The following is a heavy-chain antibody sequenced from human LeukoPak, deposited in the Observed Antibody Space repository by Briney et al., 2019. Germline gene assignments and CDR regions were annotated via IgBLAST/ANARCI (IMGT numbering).Heavy chain of an antibody. CDR2: IYHSGST. Sequence: SETLSLTCTVSGYSISSGYYWGWIRQPPGKGLEWIGSIYHSGSTYYNPSLKSRVTISVDTSKNQFSLKLSSVTAADTAVYYCGFFVVVPAAKYYFDYWGQGTLVTVSS. D-gene: IGHD2-2*01. CDR1: GYSISSGYY. CDR3: GFFVVVPAAKYYFDY. V-gene: IGHV4-38-2*02. J-gene: IGHJ4*02.